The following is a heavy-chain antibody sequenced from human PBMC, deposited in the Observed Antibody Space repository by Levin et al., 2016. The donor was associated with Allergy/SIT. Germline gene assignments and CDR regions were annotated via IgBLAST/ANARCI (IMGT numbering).Heavy chain of an antibody. V-gene: IGHV4-61*02. Sequence: WIRQPPGKGLEWIGRIYTSGSTNYNPSLKSRVTISVDTSKNQFSLKLSSVTAADTAVYYCAREVELGPRGLWVWGQGTLVTVSS. D-gene: IGHD3-16*01. CDR2: IYTSGST. J-gene: IGHJ4*02. CDR3: AREVELGPRGLWV.